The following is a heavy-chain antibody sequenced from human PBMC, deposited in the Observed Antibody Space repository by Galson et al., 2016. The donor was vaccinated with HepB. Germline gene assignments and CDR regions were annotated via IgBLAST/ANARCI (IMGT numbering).Heavy chain of an antibody. CDR3: SSDRIAAPGYYGMDV. CDR1: GCSVSSNRYY. CDR2: IYYSRST. V-gene: IGHV4-61*01. J-gene: IGHJ6*02. D-gene: IGHD6-13*01. Sequence: SETLSLTCTVSGCSVSSNRYYWSWIRQPPGKGLEWIGYIYYSRSTNYKPSLKSRVAISVDTSKTQFSLKLSSVTAADTAVYYFSSDRIAAPGYYGMDVWGQGTTVTVSS.